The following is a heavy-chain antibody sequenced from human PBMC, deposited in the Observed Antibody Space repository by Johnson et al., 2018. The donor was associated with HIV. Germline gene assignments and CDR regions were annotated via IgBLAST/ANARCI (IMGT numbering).Heavy chain of an antibody. V-gene: IGHV3-15*01. CDR1: GFTFSNVW. D-gene: IGHD6-19*01. J-gene: IGHJ3*02. Sequence: VQLVESGGGLVKPGGSLRLSCAASGFTFSNVWMSWVRQAPGKGLEWVGHIKSKTDGGTIDYAAPVRGRFSISRDDSKTTLFLQMSSLKTEDTAVYYCTTSRNRLWSSSGWTGFWAFDIWGQGTMVTVSS. CDR3: TTSRNRLWSSSGWTGFWAFDI. CDR2: IKSKTDGGTI.